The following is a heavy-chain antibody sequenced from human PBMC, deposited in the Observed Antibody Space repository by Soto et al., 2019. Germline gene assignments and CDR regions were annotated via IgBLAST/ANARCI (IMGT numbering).Heavy chain of an antibody. CDR1: GFTFSSVT. D-gene: IGHD4-17*01. Sequence: EVQLLQSGGALVQPGGSLRLSCAASGFTFSSVTMNWVRQAPRKGLEWVSAISGSGYNTYDAVSVRGRFTISRDNSMNMLYLQMTSLRGDDTAVYFCAKSIRTTLSAYDYWGQGALVTVSS. V-gene: IGHV3-23*01. CDR2: ISGSGYNT. J-gene: IGHJ4*02. CDR3: AKSIRTTLSAYDY.